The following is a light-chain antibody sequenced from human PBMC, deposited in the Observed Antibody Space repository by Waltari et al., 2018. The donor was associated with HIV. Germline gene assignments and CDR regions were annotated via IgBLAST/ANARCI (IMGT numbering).Light chain of an antibody. CDR2: EVT. V-gene: IGLV2-23*02. CDR1: SSDVWGYNL. J-gene: IGLJ2*01. CDR3: CSYAGSSTLV. Sequence: QSALPQPASVSGSPVQSIAISCTGTSSDVWGYNLVSWYQQHPGKAPKLMIYEVTKRPSGVSNRFSGSKSGNTAALTISGLQADDEADYFCCSYAGSSTLVFGGGTKLTVL.